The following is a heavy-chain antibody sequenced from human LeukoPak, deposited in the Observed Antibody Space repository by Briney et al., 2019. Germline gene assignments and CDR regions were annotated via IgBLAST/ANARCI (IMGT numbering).Heavy chain of an antibody. V-gene: IGHV3-49*04. CDR2: IRSKAYGGTT. CDR1: AFIFSNAW. D-gene: IGHD5-12*01. CDR3: TRVIVATKDY. Sequence: GGSLRLSCAASAFIFSNAWMSWVRQAPGKGLEWVGFIRSKAYGGTTEYAASVKGRFTISRDDSKSIAYLQMNSLRTEDTAVYYCTRVIVATKDYWGQGTLVTVSS. J-gene: IGHJ4*02.